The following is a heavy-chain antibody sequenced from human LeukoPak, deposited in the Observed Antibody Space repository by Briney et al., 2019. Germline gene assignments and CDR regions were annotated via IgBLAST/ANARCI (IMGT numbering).Heavy chain of an antibody. CDR3: ATGGSGSYYELDY. CDR1: GYTLTELS. J-gene: IGHJ4*02. CDR2: FDPEDGET. Sequence: ASVKVSCKVPGYTLTELSMHGVRQAPGKGLEWMGGFDPEDGETIYAQKFQGRVTMTEDTPTDTAYMELSSLRSEDTAVYYCATGGSGSYYELDYWGQGTLVTVSS. V-gene: IGHV1-24*01. D-gene: IGHD3-10*01.